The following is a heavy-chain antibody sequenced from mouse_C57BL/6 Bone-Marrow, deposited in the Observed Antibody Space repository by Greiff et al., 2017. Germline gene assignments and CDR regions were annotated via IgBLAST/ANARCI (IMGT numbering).Heavy chain of an antibody. D-gene: IGHD4-1*01. V-gene: IGHV5-4*01. Sequence: EVQVVESGGGLVKPGGSLKLSCAASGFTFSSYAMSWVRQTPEKRLEWVATISDGGSYTYYPDNVKGRFTISRDNAKNNLYLQMSHLKSEDTAMYYCARAGTGFDYWGQGTTLTVSS. CDR2: ISDGGSYT. CDR1: GFTFSSYA. J-gene: IGHJ2*01. CDR3: ARAGTGFDY.